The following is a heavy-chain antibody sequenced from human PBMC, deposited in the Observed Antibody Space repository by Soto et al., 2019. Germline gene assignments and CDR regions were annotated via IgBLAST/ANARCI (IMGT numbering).Heavy chain of an antibody. Sequence: SETLSLTCAVSGGSISSGGYSWSWIRQPPGKGLEWIGYIYHSGSTYYNPSLKSRVTISVDRSKNQFSLKLSSVTAADTAVYYCARLDTAMAPTIDNWGEGTLVNGSS. CDR1: GGSISSGGYS. J-gene: IGHJ4*02. V-gene: IGHV4-30-2*01. CDR3: ARLDTAMAPTIDN. CDR2: IYHSGST. D-gene: IGHD5-18*01.